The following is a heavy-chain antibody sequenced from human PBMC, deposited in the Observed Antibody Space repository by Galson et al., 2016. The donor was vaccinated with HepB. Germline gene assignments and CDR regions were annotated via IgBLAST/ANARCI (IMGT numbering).Heavy chain of an antibody. Sequence: SETLSLTCDVSGGSISSTYWWGWVRQSPEKGFEWIGEIYETGTANYNPSFTSRATISGDKSKNQISLGLDSVTAADTAVYYCTRGNLGTSATMAFDYWGQGTLVTVSS. D-gene: IGHD4/OR15-4a*01. V-gene: IGHV4-4*02. CDR2: IYETGTA. J-gene: IGHJ4*02. CDR1: GGSISSTYW. CDR3: TRGNLGTSATMAFDY.